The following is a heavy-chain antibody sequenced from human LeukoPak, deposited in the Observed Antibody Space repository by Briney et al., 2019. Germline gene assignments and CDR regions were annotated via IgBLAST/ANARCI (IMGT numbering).Heavy chain of an antibody. CDR2: IIPIFGTA. CDR1: GGTFSSYA. CDR3: AREEYYYDSSGYYVGVDY. Sequence: SVKVSCKASGGTFSSYAISWVRQAPGQGLEWMGRIIPIFGTANYAQKFQGRVTITTDESTSTAYMELSSLRSEDTAVYYCAREEYYYDSSGYYVGVDYWGQGTLVTVSS. V-gene: IGHV1-69*05. D-gene: IGHD3-22*01. J-gene: IGHJ4*02.